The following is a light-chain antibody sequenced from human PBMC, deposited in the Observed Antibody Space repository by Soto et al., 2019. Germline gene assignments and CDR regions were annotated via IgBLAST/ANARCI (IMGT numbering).Light chain of an antibody. J-gene: IGLJ1*01. CDR3: SAQTVSRTYV. V-gene: IGLV2-14*03. CDR2: NVY. Sequence: QSVLTQPASVSGSPGQSITISCTGTSSDVGAYNFVSWHQQHPGKAPKLMIYNVYDRPSGISYRFSGSKSGNTASLTISGLQGEDEADYYCSAQTVSRTYVFGTGTTVTVL. CDR1: SSDVGAYNF.